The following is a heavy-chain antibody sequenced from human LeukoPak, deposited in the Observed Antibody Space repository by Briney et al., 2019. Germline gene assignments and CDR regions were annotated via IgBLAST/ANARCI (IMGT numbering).Heavy chain of an antibody. Sequence: GGSLRLSCVGSRFTFSSFGMHWVRQAPGKGLEWVAFIRYDGSNKYYADSVKGRFTISRDNSKNTLYLQMNSLRAEDTAVYYCAKSSSGWAAHFDYWGQGTLVTVSS. J-gene: IGHJ4*02. D-gene: IGHD6-19*01. CDR2: IRYDGSNK. CDR3: AKSSSGWAAHFDY. CDR1: RFTFSSFG. V-gene: IGHV3-30*02.